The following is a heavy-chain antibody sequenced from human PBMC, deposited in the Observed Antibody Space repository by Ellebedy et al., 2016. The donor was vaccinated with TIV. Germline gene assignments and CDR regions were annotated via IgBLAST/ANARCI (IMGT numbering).Heavy chain of an antibody. CDR1: GYSISNVYY. Sequence: SETLSLXXTVSGYSISNVYYWGWIRQPPGKGLEWIGSIYHSGSTYYNPSLKSRVTISVDTSKNQFSLKLSSVTAADTAVYYCARCITMIVYYWGQGTLVTVSS. V-gene: IGHV4-38-2*02. CDR3: ARCITMIVYY. D-gene: IGHD3-22*01. J-gene: IGHJ4*02. CDR2: IYHSGST.